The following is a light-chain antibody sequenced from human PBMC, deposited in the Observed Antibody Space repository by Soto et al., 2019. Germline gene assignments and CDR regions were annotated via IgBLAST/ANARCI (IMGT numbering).Light chain of an antibody. CDR2: GSS. V-gene: IGLV1-40*01. CDR3: QSHDSSLSAVV. J-gene: IGLJ2*01. CDR1: SSNIGAGYD. Sequence: QSVLTQPPPVSGAPGQRVTISCTGSSSNIGAGYDVHWYQHLPGTAPRLLIYGSSNRPSGVPDRISGSKSGTSASLAITGLQAEDEADYYCQSHDSSLSAVVFGGGTKLTVL.